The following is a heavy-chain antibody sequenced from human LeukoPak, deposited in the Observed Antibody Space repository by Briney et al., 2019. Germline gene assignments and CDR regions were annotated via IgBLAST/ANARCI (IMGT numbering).Heavy chain of an antibody. CDR3: AREITMVRGVRPYGMDV. CDR1: GYTFTSYA. Sequence: GASVKVSCKASGYTFTSYALHWVRQAPGQRLEWMGWINAGNDNTKYSQNFQDRVTFTRDTSASTAYMELSSLRLEDTAVYYCAREITMVRGVRPYGMDVWGQGTTVTISS. D-gene: IGHD3-10*01. V-gene: IGHV1-3*01. J-gene: IGHJ6*02. CDR2: INAGNDNT.